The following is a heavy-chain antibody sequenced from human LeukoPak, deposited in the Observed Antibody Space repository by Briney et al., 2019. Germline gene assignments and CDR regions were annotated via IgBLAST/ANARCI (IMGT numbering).Heavy chain of an antibody. V-gene: IGHV3-74*01. CDR1: GYTFSDYW. J-gene: IGHJ6*04. Sequence: PGGSLRLSCAASGYTFSDYWMHWVRQAPGKGLVWVSVIGNDGSGVVYADSVKGRFTVSRDNAKNMVYLQMNSLRVEDTAVYYSSRALNYRMDVGGEGTRVTVSS. CDR2: IGNDGSGV. CDR3: SRALNYRMDV.